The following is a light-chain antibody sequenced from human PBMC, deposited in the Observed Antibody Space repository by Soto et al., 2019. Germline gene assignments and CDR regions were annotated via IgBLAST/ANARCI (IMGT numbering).Light chain of an antibody. CDR1: SSDVGGYNY. CDR2: EVS. CDR3: NSYAGSNLVDV. J-gene: IGLJ1*01. V-gene: IGLV2-8*01. Sequence: QSALTQPPSASGSPGQSVTISCTGTSSDVGGYNYVSWYQQHAGKAPKLVIYEVSKRPSGVPDRFSGSKSGNTASLTVSGLQTEDEADYYCNSYAGSNLVDVFGTGTKVTVL.